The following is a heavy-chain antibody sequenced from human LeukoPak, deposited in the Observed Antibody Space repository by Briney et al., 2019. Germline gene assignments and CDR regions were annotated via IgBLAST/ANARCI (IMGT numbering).Heavy chain of an antibody. Sequence: PGGSLRLSCAASGSTFSDYYMSWIRQAPRKGLEWVSYISSSGSTIYYADSVKGRFTISRDNAKNSLYLQMNSLRAEDTAVYYCARARGSYQAAYYFDYWGQGTLVTVSS. CDR2: ISSSGSTI. D-gene: IGHD1-26*01. CDR1: GSTFSDYY. V-gene: IGHV3-11*01. J-gene: IGHJ4*02. CDR3: ARARGSYQAAYYFDY.